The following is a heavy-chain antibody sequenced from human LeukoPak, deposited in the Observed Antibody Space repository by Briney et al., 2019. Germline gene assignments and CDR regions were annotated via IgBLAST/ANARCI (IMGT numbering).Heavy chain of an antibody. J-gene: IGHJ3*01. D-gene: IGHD4-17*01. CDR3: ARGDFDDYGDYVDAFEF. Sequence: GGSLRLSCAASGFTFSSYWMSWVRQAPGKGLEWVADIKPDGSEKYCVGSVKGRFTISRDNAKNSLYLQMNSLRGEDTAVYYCARGDFDDYGDYVDAFEFWGQGTMVTVSA. CDR2: IKPDGSEK. CDR1: GFTFSSYW. V-gene: IGHV3-7*01.